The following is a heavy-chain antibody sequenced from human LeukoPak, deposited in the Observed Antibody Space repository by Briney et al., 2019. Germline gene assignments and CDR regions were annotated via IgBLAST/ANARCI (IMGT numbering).Heavy chain of an antibody. J-gene: IGHJ4*03. D-gene: IGHD2-15*01. Sequence: PSKTLSLTCTVSGGSISSSSYYWGWIRHPPGKGLEWSGSIYYSGSTYYNPSLKSRVTISVDTSKNQFSLKLSSVTAADTAVYYCARELLCSGGSCYFDYWGQGTLVTVSS. CDR1: GGSISSSSYY. CDR3: ARELLCSGGSCYFDY. V-gene: IGHV4-39*02. CDR2: IYYSGST.